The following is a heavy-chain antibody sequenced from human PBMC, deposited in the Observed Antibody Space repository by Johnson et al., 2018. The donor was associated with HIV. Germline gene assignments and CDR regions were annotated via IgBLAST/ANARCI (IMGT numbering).Heavy chain of an antibody. J-gene: IGHJ3*02. V-gene: IGHV3-11*04. D-gene: IGHD2-15*01. CDR1: GFTCSDYY. CDR3: ARSKDCSVGTCPDAFDI. Sequence: QMQLVESGGGLVKPGGSLRLSCVASGFTCSDYYMSWIRQAPGKGLEWVSYISSSGTTIYSADSVQGRFTTSRDNAKNSLYLQMNSLRAEDTAVYYCARSKDCSVGTCPDAFDIWGQGTLVMVSS. CDR2: ISSSGTTI.